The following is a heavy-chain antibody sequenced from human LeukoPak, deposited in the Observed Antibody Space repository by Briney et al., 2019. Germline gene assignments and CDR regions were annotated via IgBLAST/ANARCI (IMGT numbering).Heavy chain of an antibody. CDR3: ARDYYDSSGYCPDAFDI. J-gene: IGHJ3*02. D-gene: IGHD3-22*01. CDR2: INPNSGGT. V-gene: IGHV1-2*02. CDR1: GYTFTGYY. Sequence: ASVKVSCKASGYTFTGYYMHWVRQAPGQGLEWMGWINPNSGGTNYAQKFQGRVTMTRDTSISTAYMELSRLRSDDTAVYYCARDYYDSSGYCPDAFDIWGQGTMVTVSS.